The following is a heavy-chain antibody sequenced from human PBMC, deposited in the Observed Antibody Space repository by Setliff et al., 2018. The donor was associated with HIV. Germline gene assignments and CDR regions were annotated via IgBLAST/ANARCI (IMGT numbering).Heavy chain of an antibody. CDR2: IDHSGST. CDR3: ARVGYGDISGLDY. V-gene: IGHV4-34*01. Sequence: TLSLTCAVYGGSFSGYYWSWIRQPPGKGLEWIGEIDHSGSTNYNPSLRSRVIMSMDTSKNQFSLKLRSLTAADTAVYYCARVGYGDISGLDYWGQGTLVTVSS. D-gene: IGHD4-17*01. CDR1: GGSFSGYY. J-gene: IGHJ4*02.